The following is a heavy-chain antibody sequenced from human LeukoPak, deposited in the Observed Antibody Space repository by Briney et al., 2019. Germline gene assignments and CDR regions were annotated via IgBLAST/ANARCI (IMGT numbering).Heavy chain of an antibody. Sequence: GGSLRLSCAASGFTFSSHAMHWVRQAPGKGLEWVSGISWNSGSIGYADSVKGRFTISRDNAKNSLYLQMNSLRAEDTALYYCAKDGYSYGGRWFDPWGQGTLVTVSS. J-gene: IGHJ5*02. CDR3: AKDGYSYGGRWFDP. D-gene: IGHD5-18*01. CDR1: GFTFSSHA. V-gene: IGHV3-9*01. CDR2: ISWNSGSI.